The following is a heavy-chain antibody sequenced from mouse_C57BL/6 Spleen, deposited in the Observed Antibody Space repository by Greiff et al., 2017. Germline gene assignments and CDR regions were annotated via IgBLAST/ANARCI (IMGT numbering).Heavy chain of an antibody. J-gene: IGHJ3*01. V-gene: IGHV5-4*01. Sequence: EVHLVESGGGLVKPGGSLKLSCAASGFTFSSYAMSWVRQTPEKRLEWVATISDGGSYTYYPDNVKGRFTISRDNAKNNLYLQMSHLKSEDTAMYYCARDNDGSFAYWGQGTLVTVSA. CDR3: ARDNDGSFAY. D-gene: IGHD2-3*01. CDR2: ISDGGSYT. CDR1: GFTFSSYA.